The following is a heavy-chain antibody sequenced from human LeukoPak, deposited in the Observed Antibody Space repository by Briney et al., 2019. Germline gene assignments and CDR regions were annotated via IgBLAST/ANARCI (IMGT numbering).Heavy chain of an antibody. Sequence: PGGSLRLSCAASGFTFSSYSMNWVRQAPGKGLECVSSISSSSSYIYYADSVKGRFTISRDNAKNSLYLQMNSLRAEDTAVYYCARADYDSSGPDYWGQGTLVTVSS. D-gene: IGHD3-22*01. CDR2: ISSSSSYI. J-gene: IGHJ4*02. CDR3: ARADYDSSGPDY. V-gene: IGHV3-21*01. CDR1: GFTFSSYS.